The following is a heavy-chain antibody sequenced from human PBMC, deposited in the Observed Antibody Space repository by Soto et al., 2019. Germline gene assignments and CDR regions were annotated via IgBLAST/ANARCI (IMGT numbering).Heavy chain of an antibody. CDR3: TRDEVMITFGGVIVPYYYYYYMDV. CDR2: IRSKAYGGTA. J-gene: IGHJ6*03. Sequence: PGGSLRLSCTASGFTFGDYAMSWFRQAPGKGLEWVGFIRSKAYGGTAEYAASVKGRFTISRDDSKSIAYLQMNSLKTEDTAVYYCTRDEVMITFGGVIVPYYYYYYMDVWGKGTTVTVSS. D-gene: IGHD3-16*02. CDR1: GFTFGDYA. V-gene: IGHV3-49*03.